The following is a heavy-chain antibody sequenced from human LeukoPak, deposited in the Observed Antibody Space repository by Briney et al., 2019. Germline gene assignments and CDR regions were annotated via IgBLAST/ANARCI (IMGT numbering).Heavy chain of an antibody. CDR1: GYRFTSYW. D-gene: IGHD3-22*01. CDR2: IYPGESDT. CDR3: ARQFSTYYYDSSSYLFDY. J-gene: IGHJ4*02. V-gene: IGHV5-51*01. Sequence: GESLKISCKGSGYRFTSYWIGWVRQMPGKGLEWMGIIYPGESDTRYSPSLQGQVTISADKSIITAYLQWSSLKASDTAIYYCARQFSTYYYDSSSYLFDYWGQGTLVTVSS.